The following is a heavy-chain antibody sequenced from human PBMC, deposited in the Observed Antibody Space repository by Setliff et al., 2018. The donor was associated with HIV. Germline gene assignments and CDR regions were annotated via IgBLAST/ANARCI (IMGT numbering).Heavy chain of an antibody. Sequence: VASVKVSCKASGYTFTRHYLHWVRLAPGQGLGWMGWINPNSGDTNYAQKFQGRVTMTRDTSINAAYMELRSLRSDDTAVYYCARENGRTNYHYSYGMDVWGQGTTVTVSS. CDR1: GYTFTRHY. CDR3: ARENGRTNYHYSYGMDV. V-gene: IGHV1-2*02. CDR2: INPNSGDT. J-gene: IGHJ6*02.